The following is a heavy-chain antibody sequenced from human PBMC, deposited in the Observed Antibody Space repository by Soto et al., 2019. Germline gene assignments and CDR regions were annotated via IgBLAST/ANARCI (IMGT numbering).Heavy chain of an antibody. CDR1: GYTFTIYD. Sequence: ASVKVSCKASGYTFTIYDINWVRQATGQGLEWMGWMNPNSGNTGYAQNFPGRVTMTRKTSIRTAYMELSSLRSEDTAVYYCASSGYSYGLQGWFDPWGQGTLVTVYS. CDR2: MNPNSGNT. CDR3: ASSGYSYGLQGWFDP. J-gene: IGHJ5*02. D-gene: IGHD5-18*01. V-gene: IGHV1-8*01.